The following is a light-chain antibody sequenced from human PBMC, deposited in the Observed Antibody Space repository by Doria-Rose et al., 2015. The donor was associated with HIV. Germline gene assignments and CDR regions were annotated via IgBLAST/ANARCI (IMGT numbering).Light chain of an antibody. CDR3: QRSFSTPRT. V-gene: IGKV1-39*01. J-gene: IGKJ1*01. CDR2: AAS. Sequence: DIRMTQSPSSLSASVGDRVTITCRASQNINRFLNWYQQKPGKVPKVLIYAASSLQSGVPSRFSGSGSGTDFTLTISSLQPEDFATYYCQRSFSTPRTFGQGTKVEIK. CDR1: QNINRF.